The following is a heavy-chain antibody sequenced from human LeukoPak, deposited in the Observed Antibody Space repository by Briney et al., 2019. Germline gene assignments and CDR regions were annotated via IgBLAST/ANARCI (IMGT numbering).Heavy chain of an antibody. Sequence: PGGSLRLSCQASGFTFSNYAMSWVRQAPGKGLEWVSSINPDDGGSFFANSVKGRFTISRDDSRSVVYLQMNSLRAEDTAVFFCAREQRGGLSGNLGGLFASYYTYYYMDVWGRGTTVTVS. J-gene: IGHJ6*03. D-gene: IGHD1-26*01. CDR3: AREQRGGLSGNLGGLFASYYTYYYMDV. CDR2: INPDDGGS. CDR1: GFTFSNYA. V-gene: IGHV3-23*01.